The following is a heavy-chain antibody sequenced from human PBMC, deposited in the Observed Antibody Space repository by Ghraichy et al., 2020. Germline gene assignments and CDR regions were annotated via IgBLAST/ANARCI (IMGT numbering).Heavy chain of an antibody. CDR2: INRFSSTI. V-gene: IGHV3-48*01. D-gene: IGHD1-26*01. J-gene: IGHJ4*02. Sequence: ETLRLSCAASGFTFSDYSMNWVRQAPGKGLEWVAYINRFSSTIYYADSVKGRFTISRNNAKNSLYLQMNSLRAEDTAVYYCARDFIMVGSPSIRKDFDYWGQGTLVTVSS. CDR3: ARDFIMVGSPSIRKDFDY. CDR1: GFTFSDYS.